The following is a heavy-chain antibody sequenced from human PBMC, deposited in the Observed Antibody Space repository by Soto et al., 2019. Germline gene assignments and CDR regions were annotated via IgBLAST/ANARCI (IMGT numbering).Heavy chain of an antibody. J-gene: IGHJ4*02. CDR1: GYIFTSYG. Sequence: QVQLVQSGPEVKKPGASVKLSCKASGYIFTSYGIGWVRQAPGQGLEWMGWISAFKGYTKYPQRLQGRVTMTTDTPTSTAYMELRGLRSDDTAVYYCANVDEYYDSSGHYFTFFNYWSQGSPVTVSP. D-gene: IGHD3-22*01. CDR2: ISAFKGYT. CDR3: ANVDEYYDSSGHYFTFFNY. V-gene: IGHV1-18*01.